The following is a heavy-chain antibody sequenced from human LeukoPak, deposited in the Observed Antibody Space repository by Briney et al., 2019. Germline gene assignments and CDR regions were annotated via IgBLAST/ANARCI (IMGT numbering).Heavy chain of an antibody. CDR1: GGSISSGSYY. CDR2: IYTSGST. J-gene: IGHJ4*02. V-gene: IGHV4-61*02. D-gene: IGHD3-3*01. CDR3: ASLTYDFWSGYYQEY. Sequence: SSQTLSLTCTVSGGSISSGSYYWSWIRQPAGKGLEWIGRIYTSGSTNYNPSLKSRVTISVDTSKNQFSLKLSSVTAADTAVYYCASLTYDFWSGYYQEYWGEGTLVTVSS.